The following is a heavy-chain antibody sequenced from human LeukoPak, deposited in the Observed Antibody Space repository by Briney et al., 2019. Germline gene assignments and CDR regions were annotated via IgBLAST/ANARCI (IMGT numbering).Heavy chain of an antibody. J-gene: IGHJ4*02. Sequence: GGSLRLSCAASGFTFSNYALHWVRQAPGKGLEWVSSISRSGRTKYYADSVKGRFTISRDNAKNSLFLQMNSLRAEDTAVYYCTTVPRGYSYGEYFGYWGQGTLVTVSS. CDR1: GFTFSNYA. V-gene: IGHV3-48*04. CDR3: TTVPRGYSYGEYFGY. D-gene: IGHD5-18*01. CDR2: ISRSGRTK.